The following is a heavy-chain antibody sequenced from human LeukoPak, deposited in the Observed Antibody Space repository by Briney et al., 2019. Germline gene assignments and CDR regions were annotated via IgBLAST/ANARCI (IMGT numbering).Heavy chain of an antibody. Sequence: PSVKVSCKASGYTFTSYCISWVRQAPGQGLEWMGWISAYNGNTNYAQKLQGRVTMTTDTPTSTAYMELRSVRSDDTAVYYCARDQRREHDYGDYNFDYWGQGTLVTVSS. J-gene: IGHJ4*02. CDR3: ARDQRREHDYGDYNFDY. D-gene: IGHD4-17*01. CDR1: GYTFTSYC. V-gene: IGHV1-18*01. CDR2: ISAYNGNT.